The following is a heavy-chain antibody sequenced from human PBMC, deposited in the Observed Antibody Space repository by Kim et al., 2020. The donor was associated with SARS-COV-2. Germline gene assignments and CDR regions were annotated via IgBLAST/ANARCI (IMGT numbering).Heavy chain of an antibody. J-gene: IGHJ4*01. D-gene: IGHD3-10*01. CDR2: ISRVSGNR. V-gene: IGHV3-9*03. CDR3: AKDSRTWIGVIVF. Sequence: GGSLRLSCETSGFTCREYVLHWVRQTPGKGLEGVVGISRVSGNREYVDYVKGRFTMLRDNSKNSLYFQMDSLRVEDMALDYCAKDSRTWIGVIVFWG. CDR1: GFTCREYV.